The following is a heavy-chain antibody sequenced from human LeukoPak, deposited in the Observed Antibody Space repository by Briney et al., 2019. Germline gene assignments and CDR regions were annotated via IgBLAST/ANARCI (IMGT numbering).Heavy chain of an antibody. CDR2: ISWNSGSI. CDR1: GFTFDDYA. V-gene: IGHV3-9*01. CDR3: AKVYRFGESLDY. Sequence: GGSLRLSCAASGFTFDDYAMHWVRQAPGKGPEWVSGISWNSGSIGYADSVKGRFTISRDNAKNSLYLQMNSLRAEDTALYYCAKVYRFGESLDYWGQGTLVTVSS. J-gene: IGHJ4*02. D-gene: IGHD3-10*01.